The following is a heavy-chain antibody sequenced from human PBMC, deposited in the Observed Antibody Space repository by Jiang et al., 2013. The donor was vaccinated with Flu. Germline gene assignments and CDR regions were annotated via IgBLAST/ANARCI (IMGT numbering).Heavy chain of an antibody. V-gene: IGHV3-23*01. CDR3: AKGRDSSGYQGYFDH. Sequence: QLLESGGGLVQPGGSLRLSCAVSGFTLSSYAMSWVRQAPGKGLEWVTAISGSGGRTYYADSVKGRFTISRDDSKNTLHLQMNSLRAEDTAVYYCAKGRDSSGYQGYFDHWGQGTLVTVSS. J-gene: IGHJ4*02. CDR1: GFTLSSYA. CDR2: ISGSGGRT. D-gene: IGHD3-22*01.